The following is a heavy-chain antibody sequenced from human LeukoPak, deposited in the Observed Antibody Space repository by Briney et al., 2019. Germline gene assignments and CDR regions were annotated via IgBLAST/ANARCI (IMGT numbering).Heavy chain of an antibody. CDR3: AKDYKTSEILYGMDV. CDR1: GFTFSSYA. D-gene: IGHD1-1*01. J-gene: IGHJ6*02. CDR2: ISGSGGST. Sequence: GGSLRLSCAASGFTFSSYAMSWVRQAPGKGLEWVSAISGSGGSTYYADSVKDRFTISRDNSKNTLYLQMNSLRAEDTAVYYCAKDYKTSEILYGMDVWGQGTTVTVSS. V-gene: IGHV3-23*01.